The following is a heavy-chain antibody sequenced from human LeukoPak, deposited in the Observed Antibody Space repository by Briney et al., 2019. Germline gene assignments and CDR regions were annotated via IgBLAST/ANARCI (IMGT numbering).Heavy chain of an antibody. CDR3: AKGVGYCSGGSCQQFDY. CDR1: GFTFSSYE. J-gene: IGHJ4*02. D-gene: IGHD2-15*01. Sequence: PGGSLRLSCAASGFTFSSYEMNWVRQAPGKGLEWVSYISSSSSTIYYADSVKGRFTISRDNAKNSLYLQMNSLRAEDTAVYYCAKGVGYCSGGSCQQFDYWGQGTLVTVSS. V-gene: IGHV3-48*03. CDR2: ISSSSSTI.